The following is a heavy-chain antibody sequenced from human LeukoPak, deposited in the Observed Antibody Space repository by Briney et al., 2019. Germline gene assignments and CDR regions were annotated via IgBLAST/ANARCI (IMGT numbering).Heavy chain of an antibody. D-gene: IGHD3-10*01. Sequence: SETLSLTCAVYGGSFSGYYWSWIRQPPGKGLEWIGEINHSGSTNYNPSLTSRVTISVDTSKNQFSLKLSSVTAADTAVYYCARNPHITMVRGVIDWFDPWGQGTLVTVSS. CDR3: ARNPHITMVRGVIDWFDP. V-gene: IGHV4-34*01. J-gene: IGHJ5*02. CDR1: GGSFSGYY. CDR2: INHSGST.